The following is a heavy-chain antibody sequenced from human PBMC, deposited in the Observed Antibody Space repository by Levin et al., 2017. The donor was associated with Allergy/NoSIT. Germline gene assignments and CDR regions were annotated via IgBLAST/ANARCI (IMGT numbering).Heavy chain of an antibody. CDR2: FDPEDGET. J-gene: IGHJ6*02. CDR1: FSPLPSFS. D-gene: IGHD6-6*01. CDR3: ATEDSSSSGGMDV. V-gene: IGHV1-24*01. Sequence: SFPFSFSPLPSFSLPWVRQAPGKGLEWMGGFDPEDGETIYAQKFQGRVTMTSDTSTDTAYMELSSLRSEDTAVYYCATEDSSSSGGMDVWGQGTTVTVSS.